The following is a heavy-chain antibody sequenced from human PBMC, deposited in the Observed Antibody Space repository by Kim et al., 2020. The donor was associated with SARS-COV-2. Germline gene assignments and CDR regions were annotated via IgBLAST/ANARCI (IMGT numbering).Heavy chain of an antibody. CDR2: ISYDGSNK. Sequence: GGSLRLSCAASGFTFSSYAMHWVRQAPGKGLEWVAVISYDGSNKYYADSVKGRFTISRDNSKNTLYLQMNSLRAEDTAVYYCARGAEVPAAPYFYYWGQG. CDR3: ARGAEVPAAPYFYY. D-gene: IGHD2-2*01. J-gene: IGHJ4*02. V-gene: IGHV3-30*04. CDR1: GFTFSSYA.